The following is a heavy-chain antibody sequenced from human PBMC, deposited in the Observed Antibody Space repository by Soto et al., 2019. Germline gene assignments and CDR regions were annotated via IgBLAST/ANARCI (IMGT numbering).Heavy chain of an antibody. CDR3: ARSARFLEWLAYFDY. Sequence: GASVKVSCKASGYTFTSYAMHWVRHAPGQRLEWMGWINAGNGNTKYSQKFQGRVTITRDTSASTAYMELSSLRSEDTAVYSCARSARFLEWLAYFDYWGQGTLVTVSS. D-gene: IGHD3-3*01. J-gene: IGHJ4*02. CDR1: GYTFTSYA. CDR2: INAGNGNT. V-gene: IGHV1-3*01.